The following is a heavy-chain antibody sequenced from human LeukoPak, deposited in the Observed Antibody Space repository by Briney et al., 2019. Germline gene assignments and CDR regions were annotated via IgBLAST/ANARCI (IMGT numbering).Heavy chain of an antibody. CDR3: ARDRGNGDYGDYFDS. Sequence: SQTLSLTCTVSGDSITRGTYYWNWIRQPAGKGLEWIGRIHTSSRVNYNPSLKSRVTISIDTSRNLVSLRLTSVTAADAAVYYCARDRGNGDYGDYFDSWGQGTLVTVSS. CDR2: IHTSSRV. J-gene: IGHJ4*02. V-gene: IGHV4-61*02. CDR1: GDSITRGTYY. D-gene: IGHD4-17*01.